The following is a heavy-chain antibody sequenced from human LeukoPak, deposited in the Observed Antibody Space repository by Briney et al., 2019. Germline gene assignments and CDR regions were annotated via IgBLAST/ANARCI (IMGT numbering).Heavy chain of an antibody. Sequence: GESLKISCKGSGYSFTSSWIGWVRQMPGKGLEWMGIIYPGDSHTRYSPSFQGQVTISADMSINSAYLQWTSLKASDTAIYYCARVFSDGGYDRGDYWGQGTLVTVSS. CDR3: ARVFSDGGYDRGDY. J-gene: IGHJ4*02. CDR2: IYPGDSHT. D-gene: IGHD5-12*01. CDR1: GYSFTSSW. V-gene: IGHV5-51*01.